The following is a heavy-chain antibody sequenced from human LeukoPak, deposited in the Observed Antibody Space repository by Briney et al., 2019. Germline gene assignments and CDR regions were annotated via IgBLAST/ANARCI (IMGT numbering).Heavy chain of an antibody. CDR1: GFTFDDYA. V-gene: IGHV3-43*02. CDR2: ISGDGGST. CDR3: AKSRSYSHNYYGMDV. Sequence: GGSLRLSCAASGFTFDDYAMHWVRQAPGKGLVWVSLISGDGGSTYYADSVKGRFTISRDNSKNSLYLQMDSLRTEDTALYYCAKSRSYSHNYYGMDVWGQGTTVTVSS. J-gene: IGHJ6*02. D-gene: IGHD1-26*01.